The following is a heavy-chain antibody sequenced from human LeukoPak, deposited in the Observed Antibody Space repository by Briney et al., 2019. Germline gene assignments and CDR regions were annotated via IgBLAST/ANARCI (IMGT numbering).Heavy chain of an antibody. D-gene: IGHD6-6*01. CDR2: ISSSSSYI. Sequence: GGSLRLSCAASGFTFSSYSMNGVRQAPGKGLEWVSSISSSSSYIYYADSVKGRFTISRDNAKNSLYLQMNSLRAEDTAVYYCVLVPKSSSIADVSFDYWGQGTLVTVSS. CDR1: GFTFSSYS. J-gene: IGHJ4*02. CDR3: VLVPKSSSIADVSFDY. V-gene: IGHV3-21*01.